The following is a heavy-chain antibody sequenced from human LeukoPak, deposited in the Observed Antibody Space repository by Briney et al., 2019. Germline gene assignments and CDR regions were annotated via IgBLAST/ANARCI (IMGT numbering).Heavy chain of an antibody. CDR1: GGSISSYY. CDR2: INHSGST. D-gene: IGHD3-16*02. CDR3: ARVVYDYVWGSYRPYYFDY. J-gene: IGHJ4*02. Sequence: SETLSLTCTVSGGSISSYYWSWIRQPPGKGLEWIGEINHSGSTNYNPSLKSRVTISVDTSKNQFSLKLSSVTAADTAVYYCARVVYDYVWGSYRPYYFDYWGQGTLVTVSS. V-gene: IGHV4-34*01.